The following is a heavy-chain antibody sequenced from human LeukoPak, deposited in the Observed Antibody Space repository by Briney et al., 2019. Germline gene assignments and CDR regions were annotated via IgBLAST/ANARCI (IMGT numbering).Heavy chain of an antibody. D-gene: IGHD2/OR15-2a*01. J-gene: IGHJ6*04. CDR1: GFTFDDYA. CDR2: ISGDGGST. CDR3: AKIFYWDV. V-gene: IGHV3-43*02. Sequence: GSLRLSCAASGFTFDDYAMHWVRQAPGKGLEWVSLISGDGGSTYYADSVKGRFTISRDNSKNSQYLQMNSLSTEDTALYYCAKIFYWDVWGKGTTVTVSS.